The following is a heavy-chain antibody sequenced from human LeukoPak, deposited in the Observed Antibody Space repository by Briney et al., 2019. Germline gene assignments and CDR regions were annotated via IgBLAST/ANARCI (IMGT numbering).Heavy chain of an antibody. V-gene: IGHV3-74*01. D-gene: IGHD3-3*01. CDR1: GFTFSGYW. CDR2: INPDGSST. CDR3: AKDPGNGYDFWSGYSDNWFDP. J-gene: IGHJ5*02. Sequence: GGSLRLSCADSGFTFSGYWMHWVRHAPGKGLVWVARINPDGSSTNYADSVKGRFTISRDNGKNSLYLQMNSLRTEDTALYYCAKDPGNGYDFWSGYSDNWFDPWGQGTLVTVSS.